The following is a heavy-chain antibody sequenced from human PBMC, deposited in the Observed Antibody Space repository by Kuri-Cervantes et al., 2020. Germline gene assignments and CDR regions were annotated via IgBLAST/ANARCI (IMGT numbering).Heavy chain of an antibody. J-gene: IGHJ3*02. D-gene: IGHD3-22*01. CDR1: GGSVSSGSYY. V-gene: IGHV4-61*01. CDR3: ARYVYYTLTSDSTDDSSGRYRLFAFDI. Sequence: SETLSLTCTVSGGSVSSGSYYWSWIRQPPGKGLEWIGYIYYSGSTNYNPSLKSRVTISVDTSKNQFSLKLSSVTAADTAVYYCARYVYYTLTSDSTDDSSGRYRLFAFDIWGQGTMVTVSS. CDR2: IYYSGST.